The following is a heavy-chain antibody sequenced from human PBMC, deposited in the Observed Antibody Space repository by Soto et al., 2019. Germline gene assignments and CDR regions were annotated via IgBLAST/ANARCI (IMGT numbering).Heavy chain of an antibody. D-gene: IGHD3-10*01. CDR1: GFSFPTYW. V-gene: IGHV5-51*01. J-gene: IGHJ6*02. Sequence: GESLKISCEGSGFSFPTYWIGWVRQMPGKGLEWMGIIYPGDSDARYSPSFQGQVTISAVKSISTAYLQWRSLKASDTAMYYCARLRVTRIRGVPRYFYGLDIWGQATTGTVSS. CDR3: ARLRVTRIRGVPRYFYGLDI. CDR2: IYPGDSDA.